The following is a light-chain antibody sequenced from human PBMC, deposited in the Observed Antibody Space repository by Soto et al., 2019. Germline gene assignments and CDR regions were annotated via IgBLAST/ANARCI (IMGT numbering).Light chain of an antibody. V-gene: IGLV2-14*01. Sequence: ALTQPASVSESPGQSITISCAGTSSDIGGYNYVSWYQQHPDKAPKLMIYGVTNRPSGVSDRFSGSKSGNTASLTISGLQAEDEADYYCTSYTSSSTYVFGTGTKVTVL. CDR2: GVT. J-gene: IGLJ1*01. CDR3: TSYTSSSTYV. CDR1: SSDIGGYNY.